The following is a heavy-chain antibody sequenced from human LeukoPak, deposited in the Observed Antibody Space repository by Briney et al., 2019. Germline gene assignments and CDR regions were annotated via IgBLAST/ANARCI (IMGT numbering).Heavy chain of an antibody. V-gene: IGHV1-18*01. CDR2: ISAYNGNT. J-gene: IGHJ5*02. CDR3: AREVGAASSWYGGSWFDP. Sequence: ASVKVSCKASGYTFTSYGISWVRQAPGQGLEWMGWISAYNGNTNYAQKLQGRVTMTTDTSTSTAYMELRSLRSDDTAVYYCAREVGAASSWYGGSWFDPWGQGTLVTVSS. D-gene: IGHD6-13*01. CDR1: GYTFTSYG.